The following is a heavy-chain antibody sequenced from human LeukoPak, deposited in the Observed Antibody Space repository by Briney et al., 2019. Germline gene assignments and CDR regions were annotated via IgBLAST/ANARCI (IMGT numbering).Heavy chain of an antibody. V-gene: IGHV4-31*03. Sequence: SQTLSLTCTVSGDSITSGDNYWSWIRQNPGKGLEWIGYIHYRGSTYYNPSLKSRVTISVDTSKSQFSLRLGSVTAADTALCYCARDIVGAYIDYWGQGTLVTVSS. CDR2: IHYRGST. J-gene: IGHJ4*02. CDR3: ARDIVGAYIDY. CDR1: GDSITSGDNY. D-gene: IGHD1-26*01.